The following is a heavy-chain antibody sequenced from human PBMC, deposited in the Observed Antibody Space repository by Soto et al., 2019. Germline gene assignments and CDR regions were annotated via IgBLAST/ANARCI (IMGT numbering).Heavy chain of an antibody. Sequence: GGSLRLSCAASELSSSNHAMTWVRQAPGKGLEWVSAISGSGGSTYYADSVKGRFTISRDNSKNTLYLQMNSLRAEDTAVYYCAKVPSPMVRGSTWGQGTLVTSPQ. V-gene: IGHV3-23*01. CDR2: ISGSGGST. CDR1: ELSSSNHA. J-gene: IGHJ5*02. CDR3: AKVPSPMVRGST. D-gene: IGHD3-10*01.